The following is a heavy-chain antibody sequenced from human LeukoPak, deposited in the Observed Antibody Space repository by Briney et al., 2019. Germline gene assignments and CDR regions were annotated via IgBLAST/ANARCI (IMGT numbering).Heavy chain of an antibody. V-gene: IGHV3-48*01. CDR3: ATGGSEYRSDWFDS. CDR1: GFGFSSYD. J-gene: IGHJ5*01. Sequence: PGGSLRLSCVGSGFGFSSYDMNWVRQAPGRGLEWLSYLTRTSSATWYADSVKGRFTIFRDNAKSSLYLQMNSLRVEDTAVYYCATGGSEYRSDWFDSWGQGTLVNVAS. CDR2: LTRTSSAT. D-gene: IGHD5-18*01.